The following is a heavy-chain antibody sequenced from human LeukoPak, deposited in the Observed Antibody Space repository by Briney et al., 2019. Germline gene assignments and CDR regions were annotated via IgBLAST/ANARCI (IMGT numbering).Heavy chain of an antibody. V-gene: IGHV4-34*01. J-gene: IGHJ4*02. CDR1: GGSFSGYY. D-gene: IGHD6-19*01. Sequence: KPSETLSLTCAVYGGSFSGYYWSWIRQPPGKGLEWVGETNHSGSTNYNPSLKSRVTISVDTSKNQFSLKLSSVTAADTAVYYCARGSWGAVAGHYFDYWGQGTLVTVSS. CDR2: TNHSGST. CDR3: ARGSWGAVAGHYFDY.